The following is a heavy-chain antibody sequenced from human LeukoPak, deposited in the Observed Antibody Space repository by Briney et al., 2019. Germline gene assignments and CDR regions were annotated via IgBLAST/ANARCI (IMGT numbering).Heavy chain of an antibody. J-gene: IGHJ1*01. CDR3: VREKLYTSSWGFQH. Sequence: PSETLSLTCTVPGGSIRSYYWSWIRQPAGKGLEWIGRFYSSVSTKYNPSLESRVTMSVDTSRNLFYLNLTSVTAADTAVYFCVREKLYTSSWGFQHWGQGALVTVSS. CDR2: FYSSVST. V-gene: IGHV4-4*07. D-gene: IGHD6-13*01. CDR1: GGSIRSYY.